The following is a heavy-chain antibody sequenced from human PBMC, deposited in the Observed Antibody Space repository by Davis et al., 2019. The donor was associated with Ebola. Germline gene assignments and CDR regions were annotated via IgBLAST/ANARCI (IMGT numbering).Heavy chain of an antibody. J-gene: IGHJ6*02. CDR3: AEIYWVRYGMDV. CDR2: ISYDGSNK. D-gene: IGHD2-8*02. CDR1: GFTVSSNY. V-gene: IGHV3-30*03. Sequence: GESLKISCAASGFTVSSNYMSWVRQAPGKGLEWVAVISYDGSNKYYADSVKGRFTISRDNSQNTLSLQMNSLRAEDTAVYYCAEIYWVRYGMDVWGQGTTVTVSS.